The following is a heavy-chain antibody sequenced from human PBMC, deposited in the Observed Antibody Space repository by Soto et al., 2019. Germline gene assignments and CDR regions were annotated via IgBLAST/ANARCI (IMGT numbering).Heavy chain of an antibody. CDR3: ARLRIATNNYKWFDP. J-gene: IGHJ5*02. D-gene: IGHD2-21*01. Sequence: SQTLSLTCSVSGAALNSGNYYRSWIRQVPGKGLEWIGHIYVTGAVDYNPSLRDRITISQDTSERQFSLNLRLVTAADTAVYYCARLRIATNNYKWFDPWGQGTLVTVSS. CDR1: GAALNSGNYY. CDR2: IYVTGAV. V-gene: IGHV4-31*03.